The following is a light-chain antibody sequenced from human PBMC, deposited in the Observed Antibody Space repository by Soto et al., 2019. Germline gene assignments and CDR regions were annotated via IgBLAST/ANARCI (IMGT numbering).Light chain of an antibody. V-gene: IGKV3-11*01. CDR2: GTS. J-gene: IGKJ2*01. Sequence: EIVLTQSPATLSLSPGERATLSCRASQSVGSYLAWYQQKPGQAPRLLIYGTSNRATGIPGRFSGSGSETDFTLTISSLEPEDCGVYYCQHRGKWPRNFGQGTKLEIK. CDR1: QSVGSY. CDR3: QHRGKWPRN.